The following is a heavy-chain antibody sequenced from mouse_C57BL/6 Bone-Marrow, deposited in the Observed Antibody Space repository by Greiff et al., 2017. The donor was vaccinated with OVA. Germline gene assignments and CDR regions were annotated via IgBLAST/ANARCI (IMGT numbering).Heavy chain of an antibody. V-gene: IGHV5-4*01. Sequence: DVKLVESGGGLVKPGGSLKLSCAASGFTFSSYAMSWVRQTPEKRLEWVATISDGGSYTYYPDNVKGRFTISRDNAKNNLYLQMSHLKSEDTAMYYCARELYYWYFDVWGTGTTVTVSS. CDR2: ISDGGSYT. CDR1: GFTFSSYA. CDR3: ARELYYWYFDV. J-gene: IGHJ1*03.